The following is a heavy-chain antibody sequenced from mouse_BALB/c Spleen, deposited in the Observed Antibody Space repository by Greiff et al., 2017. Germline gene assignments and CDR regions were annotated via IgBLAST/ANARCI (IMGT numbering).Heavy chain of an antibody. V-gene: IGHV5-6-4*01. J-gene: IGHJ3*01. Sequence: EVKLVESGGGLVKPGGSLKLSCAASGFTFSSYTMSWVRQTPEKRLEWVATISSGGSYTYYPDSVKGRFTISRDNAKNTLYLQMSSLKSEDTAMYYCARHGGGNYWFAYWGQGTLVTVSA. D-gene: IGHD2-1*01. CDR3: ARHGGGNYWFAY. CDR1: GFTFSSYT. CDR2: ISSGGSYT.